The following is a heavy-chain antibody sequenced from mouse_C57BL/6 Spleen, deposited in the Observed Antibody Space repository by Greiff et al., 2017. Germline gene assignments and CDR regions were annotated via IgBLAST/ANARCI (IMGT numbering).Heavy chain of an antibody. J-gene: IGHJ4*01. V-gene: IGHV1-55*01. CDR2: IYPGSGST. CDR3: ARSGSSYAMDY. CDR1: GYTFTSYW. D-gene: IGHD3-1*01. Sequence: QVQLQQPGAELVKPGASVKMSCKASGYTFTSYWITWVKQKPGQGLEWIGDIYPGSGSTNYNEKFKSKATLTVDTSSSTAYMQLSSLTSEDSAVYYCARSGSSYAMDYWGQGTSVTVSS.